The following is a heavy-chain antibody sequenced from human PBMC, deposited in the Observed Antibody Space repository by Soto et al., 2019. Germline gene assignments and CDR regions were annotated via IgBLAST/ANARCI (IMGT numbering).Heavy chain of an antibody. CDR1: GGTMIGLG. D-gene: IGHD6-13*01. Sequence: TVVGGTMIGLGWSRILKNPGKGLEWIGYIYYSGSTNYNPSLKSRVTISVDTSKDQFSLKLSSVTAADTAVYYCARGSSTSHIGLDYWGQATLGTGSS. CDR2: IYYSGST. CDR3: ARGSSTSHIGLDY. J-gene: IGHJ4*02. V-gene: IGHV4-59*11.